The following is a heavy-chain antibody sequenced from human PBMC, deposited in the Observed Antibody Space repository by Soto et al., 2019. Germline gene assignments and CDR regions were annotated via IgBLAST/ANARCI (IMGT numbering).Heavy chain of an antibody. CDR3: AHGGRDS. V-gene: IGHV3-23*01. CDR1: GFSFSSHV. Sequence: EVQLLDSGGDLVQPGGSLRLSCAASGFSFSSHVMSWVRQAPGKGLEWDSSISGSGGGTYYADSVKGRFIISRDNSKHTLDRQMHSRGVDGAAVYYCAHGGRDSWGQGTRGTVSS. D-gene: IGHD3-10*01. J-gene: IGHJ5*01. CDR2: ISGSGGGT.